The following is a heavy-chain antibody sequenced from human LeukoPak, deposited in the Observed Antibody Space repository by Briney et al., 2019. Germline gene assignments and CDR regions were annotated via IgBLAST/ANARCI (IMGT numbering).Heavy chain of an antibody. Sequence: ASVKVSCKASGYTFTSYAMNWVRQAPGQGLEWMGWINTNTGNPTYAQGFTGRFVFSLDTSVSTAYLQISSLKAEDTAVYYCARDKNHNWKTPNWFDPWGRGTLVTVSS. CDR1: GYTFTSYA. CDR3: ARDKNHNWKTPNWFDP. D-gene: IGHD1-20*01. J-gene: IGHJ5*02. V-gene: IGHV7-4-1*02. CDR2: INTNTGNP.